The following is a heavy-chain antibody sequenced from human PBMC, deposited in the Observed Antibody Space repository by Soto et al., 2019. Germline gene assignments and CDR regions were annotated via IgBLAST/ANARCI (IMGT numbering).Heavy chain of an antibody. J-gene: IGHJ4*02. D-gene: IGHD3-22*01. Sequence: QILESGGGLVQPGGSLRLSCTTSGFSFNNYAMSWVRQTPGRGLEWSSTISGSGSGTYYAESVKGRFTISRDNSKNSLYLQMNSLRTEDTALYYCAKDGRNNYYESSGIDYFDYWGQGTLVTVSS. CDR3: AKDGRNNYYESSGIDYFDY. V-gene: IGHV3-23*01. CDR1: GFSFNNYA. CDR2: ISGSGSGT.